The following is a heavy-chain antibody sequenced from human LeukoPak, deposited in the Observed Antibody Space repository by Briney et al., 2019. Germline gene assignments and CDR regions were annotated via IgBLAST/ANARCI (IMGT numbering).Heavy chain of an antibody. CDR1: GFTFDDYG. Sequence: GGSLRLSCAASGFTFDDYGMSWVRQAPGKGLEWVSGINWNGGSTGYADSVKGRFTISRDNAKNSLYLQMNSLRAEDTALYYCARGGYSYGFNYFDYWGQGTLVTDSS. V-gene: IGHV3-20*04. CDR3: ARGGYSYGFNYFDY. D-gene: IGHD5-18*01. CDR2: INWNGGST. J-gene: IGHJ4*02.